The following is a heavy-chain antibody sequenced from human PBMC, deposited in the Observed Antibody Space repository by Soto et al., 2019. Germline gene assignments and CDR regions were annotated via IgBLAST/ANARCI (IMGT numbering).Heavy chain of an antibody. D-gene: IGHD3-10*01. Sequence: SETLSLTCTVSGGSISSSSYYWGWIRQPPGKGLEWIGSIYYSGSTYYNPSLKSRVTISVDTSKNQFSLKLSSVTAADTAVYYCARQRITMVRGKYDFDYWGQGTLVTVSS. CDR3: ARQRITMVRGKYDFDY. CDR1: GGSISSSSYY. CDR2: IYYSGST. J-gene: IGHJ4*02. V-gene: IGHV4-39*01.